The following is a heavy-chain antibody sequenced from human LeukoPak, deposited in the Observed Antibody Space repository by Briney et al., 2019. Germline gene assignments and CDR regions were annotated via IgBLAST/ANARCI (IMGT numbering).Heavy chain of an antibody. V-gene: IGHV1-18*01. Sequence: ASVKVSCKASGYTFTSYGISWVRQAPGQGLEWMGWISAYNGNTNYAQNLQGRVTMTTDTSTSTAYMELRSLRSDDTALYYCAREVSSSGWYDTPFDYWGQGTLVTVSS. CDR2: ISAYNGNT. J-gene: IGHJ4*02. CDR3: AREVSSSGWYDTPFDY. D-gene: IGHD6-19*01. CDR1: GYTFTSYG.